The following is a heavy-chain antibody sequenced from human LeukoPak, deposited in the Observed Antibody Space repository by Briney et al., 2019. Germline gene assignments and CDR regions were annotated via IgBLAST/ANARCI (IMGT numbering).Heavy chain of an antibody. J-gene: IGHJ5*02. CDR2: IYSGGST. CDR1: GFTVSSNY. V-gene: IGHV3-53*04. CDR3: ARASPMVTPNWFDP. Sequence: GGSLRLSCAASGFTVSSNYMSWVRQAPGKGLEWASVIYSGGSTYYADSVKGRFTISRHNSKNTLYLQMNSLRAEDTAVYYCARASPMVTPNWFDPWGQGTLVTVSS. D-gene: IGHD5-18*01.